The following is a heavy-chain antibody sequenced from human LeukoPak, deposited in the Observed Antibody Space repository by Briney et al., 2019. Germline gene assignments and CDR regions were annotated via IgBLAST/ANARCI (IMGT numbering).Heavy chain of an antibody. D-gene: IGHD2-15*01. Sequence: PGGSLRLSCAASGVTLSTYAMSWARQAPGKGLEWVSGISSSGRGDNTYYADSVKGRFTISRDSSKNTLFLHMNTLRAEDTAIYYCAKPLDSYCSSGSCHPDYWGQGTLVTVSS. J-gene: IGHJ4*02. CDR3: AKPLDSYCSSGSCHPDY. CDR1: GVTLSTYA. CDR2: ISSSGRGDNT. V-gene: IGHV3-23*01.